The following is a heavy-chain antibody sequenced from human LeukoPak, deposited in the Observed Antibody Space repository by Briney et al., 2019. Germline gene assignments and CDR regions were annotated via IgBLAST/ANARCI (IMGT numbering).Heavy chain of an antibody. CDR2: INPNSGGT. V-gene: IGHV1-2*02. J-gene: IGHJ5*02. Sequence: GASVKVSCKASGYTFTGYHMHWVRQAPGQGLEWRGWINPNSGGTNYAQKCQGRVTMTRDTSISTAYMELSRLRSDDTAVYYCARAHYDILTGYYNWFDPWGQGTLVTVSS. CDR1: GYTFTGYH. CDR3: ARAHYDILTGYYNWFDP. D-gene: IGHD3-9*01.